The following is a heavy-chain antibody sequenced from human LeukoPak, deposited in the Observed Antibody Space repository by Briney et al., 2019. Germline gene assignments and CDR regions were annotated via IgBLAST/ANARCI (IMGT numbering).Heavy chain of an antibody. CDR3: AKTLPSSWYSFDY. Sequence: AGGSLGLTCAASGFSISNYAMSWVRQAPGKGLDWVSSISGSVGSTYYADSVKGRFTISRDNSKNTLYLQMNRMRAEDTGVYYCAKTLPSSWYSFDYWGQGTLVTVSS. D-gene: IGHD6-13*01. J-gene: IGHJ4*02. CDR1: GFSISNYA. CDR2: ISGSVGST. V-gene: IGHV3-23*01.